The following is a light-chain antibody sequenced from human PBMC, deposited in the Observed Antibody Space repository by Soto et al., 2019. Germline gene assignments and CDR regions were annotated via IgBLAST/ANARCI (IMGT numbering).Light chain of an antibody. J-gene: IGLJ2*01. CDR2: TNS. Sequence: QLVLAQPPSASGTPGQRVTISCSGSNSNIGSNTVTWYRQLPGTAPKVLIYTNSHRPSGVPDRFSGSKSGTSASLAISGLQSEDEADYYCAAWDDSLNGRVFGGGTKVTVL. CDR3: AAWDDSLNGRV. V-gene: IGLV1-44*01. CDR1: NSNIGSNT.